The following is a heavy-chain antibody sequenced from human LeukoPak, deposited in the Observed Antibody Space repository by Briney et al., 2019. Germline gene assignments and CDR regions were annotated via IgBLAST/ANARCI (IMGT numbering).Heavy chain of an antibody. D-gene: IGHD4-17*01. CDR1: GFTFSSYA. CDR2: ISGSSST. V-gene: IGHV3-23*01. CDR3: AKGMTSVTM. Sequence: GGSLRLSCAASGFTFSSYAMSWVRQAPGKGLEWVSAISGSSSTYYADSVKGRFTISRDISKNTLYLQMNSLRAEDTAVYYCAKGMTSVTMWGQGTLVTVSS. J-gene: IGHJ4*02.